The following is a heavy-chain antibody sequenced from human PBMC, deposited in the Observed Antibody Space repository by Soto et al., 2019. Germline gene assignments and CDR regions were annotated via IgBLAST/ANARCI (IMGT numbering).Heavy chain of an antibody. Sequence: SVKVSCKASGYTFTGYYMDWVRQAPGQGLEWMGWINPNSGGTNYAQKFQGWVTMTRDTSISTAYMELSRLRSDDTAVYYCARATVSYYDFWSGYYQPYNWFDPWGQGTLVTVSS. D-gene: IGHD3-3*01. J-gene: IGHJ5*02. CDR3: ARATVSYYDFWSGYYQPYNWFDP. CDR1: GYTFTGYY. V-gene: IGHV1-2*04. CDR2: INPNSGGT.